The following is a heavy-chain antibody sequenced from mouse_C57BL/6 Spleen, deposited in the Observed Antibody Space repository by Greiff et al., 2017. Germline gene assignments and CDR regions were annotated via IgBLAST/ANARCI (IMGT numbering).Heavy chain of an antibody. CDR3: ARHGDYDFYYAMDY. CDR1: GFTFSSYT. Sequence: EVKLMESGGGLVKPGGSLKLSCAASGFTFSSYTMSWVRQTPEKRLEWVATISGGGGNTYYPDSVKGRFTISRDNAKNTLYLQMSSLRSEDTALYYCARHGDYDFYYAMDYWGQGTSVTVSS. J-gene: IGHJ4*01. V-gene: IGHV5-9*01. D-gene: IGHD2-4*01. CDR2: ISGGGGNT.